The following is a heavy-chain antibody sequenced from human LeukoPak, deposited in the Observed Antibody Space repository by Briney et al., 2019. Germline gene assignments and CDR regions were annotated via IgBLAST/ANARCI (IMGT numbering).Heavy chain of an antibody. CDR2: ISWNSGSI. CDR1: GFTFDDYA. J-gene: IGHJ4*02. V-gene: IGHV3-9*01. Sequence: GRSLRLSCAASGFTFDDYAMHWVRQAPGKGLEWVAGISWNSGSIGYADSVKGRFTISRDNAKNSLYLQMNSLRAEDTALYYCAKSLFVRRNYVSVASPGFDYWGQGTLVTVSS. D-gene: IGHD1-7*01. CDR3: AKSLFVRRNYVSVASPGFDY.